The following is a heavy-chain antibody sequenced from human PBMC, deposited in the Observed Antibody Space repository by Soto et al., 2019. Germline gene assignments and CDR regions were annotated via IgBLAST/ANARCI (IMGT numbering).Heavy chain of an antibody. Sequence: QVQLVESGGGVVQPGRSLRLSCAASGFTFSSYAMHWVRQAPGKGLEWVAVISYDGSNKYYADSVKGRFTISRDNSKNTLNLQMNSLRAGDTAVYYCARRCPHIQLWLRASGNCYDYWGQGTLVTVSS. CDR1: GFTFSSYA. CDR2: ISYDGSNK. D-gene: IGHD5-18*01. CDR3: ARRCPHIQLWLRASGNCYDY. J-gene: IGHJ4*02. V-gene: IGHV3-30-3*01.